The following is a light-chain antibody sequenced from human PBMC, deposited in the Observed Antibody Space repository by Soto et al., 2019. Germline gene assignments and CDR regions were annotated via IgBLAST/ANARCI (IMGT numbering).Light chain of an antibody. J-gene: IGKJ1*01. CDR2: GAS. V-gene: IGKV3-20*01. Sequence: EIVLTQSPGTLSLSPGERDTLSCRASRSVTNNYVAWYQRKPGQAPRLLIYGASSRATDIPGRFSGTGSGTDFSLTITRLEPEDFAVYYCHQYGSSPTTFGQGTKVDI. CDR3: HQYGSSPTT. CDR1: RSVTNNY.